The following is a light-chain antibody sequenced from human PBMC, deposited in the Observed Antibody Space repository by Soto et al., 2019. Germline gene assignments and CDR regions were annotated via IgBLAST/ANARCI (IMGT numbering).Light chain of an antibody. V-gene: IGLV2-11*01. Sequence: QSALTQPRSVSGSPGQSVTISCTGTSSDVGGYNYVSWYQQHPGEAPKLMIYDVSKRPSGVPDRFSGSKSGYTASLTISGLQAEDEADYYCCSYAGSYTVVFGGGTKLTVL. CDR2: DVS. J-gene: IGLJ2*01. CDR1: SSDVGGYNY. CDR3: CSYAGSYTVV.